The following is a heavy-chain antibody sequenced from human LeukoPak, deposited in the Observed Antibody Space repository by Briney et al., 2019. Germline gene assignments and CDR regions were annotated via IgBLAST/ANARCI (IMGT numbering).Heavy chain of an antibody. J-gene: IGHJ4*02. D-gene: IGHD1-1*01. Sequence: PSETLSLTCTVSGGSISSSSYYWGWIRQPPGKGLEWIGSIYYSGSTYYNPSLKSRVTISVDTSKNHFSLKLTSVTAADTAVYYCARDISRWNELDSWGQGTLVTVSS. CDR2: IYYSGST. CDR3: ARDISRWNELDS. CDR1: GGSISSSSYY. V-gene: IGHV4-39*02.